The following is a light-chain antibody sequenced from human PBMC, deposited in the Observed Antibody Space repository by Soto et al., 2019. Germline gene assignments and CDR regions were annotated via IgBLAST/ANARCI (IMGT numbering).Light chain of an antibody. V-gene: IGKV3-15*01. CDR2: GAS. Sequence: MTQSPSTLSASVEDRVTITCRASQSISSWLAWYQQKPGQAPRLLIYGASTRATGFPARFSGSGSGTEFTLTISSLQSEDFAVYYCQQYKNWPLTFGGGSKVDNK. CDR1: QSISSW. J-gene: IGKJ4*01. CDR3: QQYKNWPLT.